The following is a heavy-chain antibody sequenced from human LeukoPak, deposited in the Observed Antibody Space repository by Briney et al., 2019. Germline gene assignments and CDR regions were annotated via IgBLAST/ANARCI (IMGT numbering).Heavy chain of an antibody. Sequence: PSETLSLTCAVYGGSFSSSSYYWGWIRQPPGKWLEWIGSIYYSGSTYYNPSLKSRVTISVDTSKNQFSLKLSSVTAADTAVYYCARPYSGSYYATDDAFDIWGQGTMVTVSS. D-gene: IGHD1-26*01. CDR3: ARPYSGSYYATDDAFDI. CDR1: GGSFSSSSYY. V-gene: IGHV4-39*01. J-gene: IGHJ3*02. CDR2: IYYSGST.